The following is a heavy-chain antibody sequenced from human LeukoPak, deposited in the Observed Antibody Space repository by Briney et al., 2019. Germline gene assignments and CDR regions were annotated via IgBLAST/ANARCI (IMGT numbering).Heavy chain of an antibody. Sequence: ASVKVSCKASGYTFTSYGISWVRQAPGQGLEWMGWISTYNGNTNYAQKLQGRVTMTTDTSTSTAYMELRSLRSDDTAVYYCARDIKRSRARWENLGFDPWGQGTLVTVSS. D-gene: IGHD1-14*01. CDR1: GYTFTSYG. V-gene: IGHV1-18*01. CDR2: ISTYNGNT. J-gene: IGHJ5*02. CDR3: ARDIKRSRARWENLGFDP.